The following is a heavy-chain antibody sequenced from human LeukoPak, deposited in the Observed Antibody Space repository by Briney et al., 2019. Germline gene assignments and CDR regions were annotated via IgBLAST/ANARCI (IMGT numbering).Heavy chain of an antibody. J-gene: IGHJ4*02. CDR2: ISSSSSYI. CDR3: ARSSRYGSGSYRFSY. D-gene: IGHD3-10*01. Sequence: GGSLRLSCAASGFTFSSYSMNWVRQAPGKGLEWVSSISSSSSYIYYADSVKGRFTISRDNAKNSLYLQMNSLRAEDTAVYYCARSSRYGSGSYRFSYWGQGTLVTVSS. CDR1: GFTFSSYS. V-gene: IGHV3-21*01.